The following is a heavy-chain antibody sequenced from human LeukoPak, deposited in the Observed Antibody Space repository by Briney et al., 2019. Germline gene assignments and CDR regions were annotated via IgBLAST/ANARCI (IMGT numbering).Heavy chain of an antibody. CDR2: IKHDGSEK. D-gene: IGHD4-17*01. Sequence: GGSLRLSCAACGFTFSNYWMSWVSQAPGKGLELVANIKHDGSEKYYVDSVKGRFTISRDNAKKSLFLPMNNLRAEDTAVYYCATYGDHALFDLQHWGQGTLVTVSS. V-gene: IGHV3-7*05. J-gene: IGHJ1*01. CDR3: ATYGDHALFDLQH. CDR1: GFTFSNYW.